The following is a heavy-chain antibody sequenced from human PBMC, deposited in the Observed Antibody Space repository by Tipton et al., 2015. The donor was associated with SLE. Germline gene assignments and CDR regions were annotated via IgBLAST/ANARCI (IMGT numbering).Heavy chain of an antibody. V-gene: IGHV4-39*02. D-gene: IGHD1-26*01. J-gene: IGHJ6*02. CDR1: GASVTRSTHY. CDR3: ARPVGADGEDV. CDR2: IYYSGNT. Sequence: TLSLTCTVAGASVTRSTHYWAWLRQPPGKGLEWIASIYYSGNTNYAPSLKSRVTISLDTNDYFSLRLSSVTAAYTATYYCARPVGADGEDVWGQGTTVTVSS.